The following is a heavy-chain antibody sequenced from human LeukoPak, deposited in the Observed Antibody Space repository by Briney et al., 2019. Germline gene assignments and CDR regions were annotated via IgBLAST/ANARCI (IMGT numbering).Heavy chain of an antibody. D-gene: IGHD5-24*01. CDR2: IKPDGIDK. CDR1: GFTFRNHW. V-gene: IGHV3-7*01. J-gene: IGHJ3*02. Sequence: PGGSLRLTCVGSGFTFRNHWVNWVRQSPRKGLEWVANIKPDGIDKYYVDSARGRFTVSRDNAKNSAFLQMNSLRAEDTAIYYCATISAQTFHIWGQGTLVSVSS. CDR3: ATISAQTFHI.